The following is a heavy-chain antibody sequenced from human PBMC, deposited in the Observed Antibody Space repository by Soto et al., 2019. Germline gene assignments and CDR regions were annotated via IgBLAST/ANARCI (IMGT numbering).Heavy chain of an antibody. D-gene: IGHD4-17*01. Sequence: GASVKVSCKASGGTFSSYAISWVRQAPGQGLEWMGGIIPIFGTANYAQKFQGRVTITADKSTSTAYMELSSLRSEDTAVYYCARVGDYGDYESHFDYWGQGTLVTVSS. CDR2: IIPIFGTA. V-gene: IGHV1-69*06. CDR1: GGTFSSYA. CDR3: ARVGDYGDYESHFDY. J-gene: IGHJ4*02.